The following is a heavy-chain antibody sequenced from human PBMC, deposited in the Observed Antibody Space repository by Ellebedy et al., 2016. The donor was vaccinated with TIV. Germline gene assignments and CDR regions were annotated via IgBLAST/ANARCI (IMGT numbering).Heavy chain of an antibody. J-gene: IGHJ3*02. D-gene: IGHD3-10*01. CDR2: ILGSGAGT. Sequence: GESLKISXAASKFTFSSYTMGWVRQAPGKGLEWVSAILGSGAGTSYADSVKGRFTISRDNSKNTLYLQMNSLTVEDAAVYYCTRREYPDSGNFGAFDIWGQGTVVTVSS. CDR1: KFTFSSYT. V-gene: IGHV3-23*01. CDR3: TRREYPDSGNFGAFDI.